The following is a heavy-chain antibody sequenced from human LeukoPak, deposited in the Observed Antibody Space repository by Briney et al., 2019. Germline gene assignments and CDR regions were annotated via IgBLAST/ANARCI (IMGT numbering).Heavy chain of an antibody. CDR2: IWYDGSNN. Sequence: GGSLRLSCAASGFTFSSYGMHWVRQAPGKGLEWVAIIWYDGSNNYYADSVKGRFTISRDNSKNTLYLQMNSLRAEDTAVYFCAREGWFGERIGAFDIWGQGTMVTVSS. J-gene: IGHJ3*02. CDR1: GFTFSSYG. CDR3: AREGWFGERIGAFDI. D-gene: IGHD3-10*01. V-gene: IGHV3-33*01.